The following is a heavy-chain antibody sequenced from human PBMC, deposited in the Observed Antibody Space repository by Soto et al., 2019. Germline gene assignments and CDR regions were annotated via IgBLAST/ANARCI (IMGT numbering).Heavy chain of an antibody. CDR1: GYTFTGYY. CDR3: ARGNADFWSGYKGYYYYYMDV. D-gene: IGHD3-3*01. J-gene: IGHJ6*03. CDR2: INPNSGGT. V-gene: IGHV1-2*04. Sequence: GASVKVSCKASGYTFTGYYMHWVRQAPGQGLEWMGWINPNSGGTNYAQKFQGWVTMTRDTSISTAYMELSRLRSDDTAVYYCARGNADFWSGYKGYYYYYMDVWGQGTSVTVSS.